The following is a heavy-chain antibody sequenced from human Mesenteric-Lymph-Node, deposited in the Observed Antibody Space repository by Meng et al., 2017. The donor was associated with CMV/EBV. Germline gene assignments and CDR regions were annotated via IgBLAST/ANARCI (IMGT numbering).Heavy chain of an antibody. CDR1: GLTFSSHD. Sequence: GESLKISCAASGLTFSSHDMHWVRQATGKGLEWVSAISGSGGSTYYADSVKGRFTISRDNAKNSLYLQMNSLRAEDTAVYYCARGVVQMGPDVWGQGTTVTVSS. CDR3: ARGVVQMGPDV. D-gene: IGHD1-1*01. CDR2: ISGSGGST. V-gene: IGHV3-21*01. J-gene: IGHJ6*02.